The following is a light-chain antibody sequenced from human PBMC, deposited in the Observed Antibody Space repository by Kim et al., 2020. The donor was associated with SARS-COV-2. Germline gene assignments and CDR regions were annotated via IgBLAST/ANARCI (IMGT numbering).Light chain of an antibody. CDR1: QAIRNE. CDR3: LQDSRYPRT. J-gene: IGKJ1*01. Sequence: AIQMTQSPSSLSASTGDRVTITCRASQAIRNELGWYQEKPGKAPKVLIYAASTLQSGVSSRFSGSGSGTDFTLTISCLQPEDFATYYCLQDSRYPRTFGQGTKVDIK. CDR2: AAS. V-gene: IGKV1-6*01.